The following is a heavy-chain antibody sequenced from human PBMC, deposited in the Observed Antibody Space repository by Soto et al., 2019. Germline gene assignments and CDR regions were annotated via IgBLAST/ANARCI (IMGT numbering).Heavy chain of an antibody. Sequence: GGSLRLSCAASGFTFSNSAMHWVRQAPGKGLEWVAVISSDGTNKYYADSVKGPFTISRDNSKNPMYLQMSSLRTDDTAVNDCERDFGHRTTDLYCGMDDWGQGATVTVSS. J-gene: IGHJ6*02. V-gene: IGHV3-30-3*01. CDR1: GFTFSNSA. CDR3: ERDFGHRTTDLYCGMDD. CDR2: ISSDGTNK. D-gene: IGHD3-16*01.